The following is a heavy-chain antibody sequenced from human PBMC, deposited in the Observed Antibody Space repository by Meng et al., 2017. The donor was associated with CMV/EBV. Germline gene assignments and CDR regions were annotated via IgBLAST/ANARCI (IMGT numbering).Heavy chain of an antibody. CDR1: GYTSTNYW. CDR3: ALKLLVPVGAFDV. D-gene: IGHD3-3*01. CDR2: IYPGDSET. V-gene: IGHV5-51*01. J-gene: IGHJ3*01. Sequence: GESLKISCKASGYTSTNYWIGWVRQMPGKGLEWMGIIYPGDSETRYSPSFQGQVTISADKSISTAYLQWSSLQASDTAIYYCALKLLVPVGAFDVWGQGTMVTVSS.